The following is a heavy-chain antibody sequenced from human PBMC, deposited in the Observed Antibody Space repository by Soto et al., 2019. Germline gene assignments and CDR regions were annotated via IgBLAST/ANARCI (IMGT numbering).Heavy chain of an antibody. D-gene: IGHD6-6*01. J-gene: IGHJ4*02. CDR3: VRDSSSSYYFDY. CDR2: ISSSSSYI. Sequence: GGSLRLSCAASGFTFSSYSMNWVRQAPGKGLEWVSSISSSSSYIYYADSVKGRFTISRDNAKNTLYLQMNSLRAEDTAVYYCVRDSSSSYYFDYWGQGTLVTVSS. V-gene: IGHV3-21*01. CDR1: GFTFSSYS.